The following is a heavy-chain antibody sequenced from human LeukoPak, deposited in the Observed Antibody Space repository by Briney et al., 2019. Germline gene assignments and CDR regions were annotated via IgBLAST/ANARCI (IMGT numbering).Heavy chain of an antibody. J-gene: IGHJ3*02. CDR1: GYTFTSYY. V-gene: IGHV1-46*01. CDR2: INPSGGST. Sequence: ASVKVSCKASGYTFTSYYMHWVRQAPGQGLEWMGIINPSGGSTSYAQKFQGRVTMTRDMSTSTVYMELSSLRSEDTAVYYCARALTGHDAFDIWGQGTVVTVSS. CDR3: ARALTGHDAFDI. D-gene: IGHD1-14*01.